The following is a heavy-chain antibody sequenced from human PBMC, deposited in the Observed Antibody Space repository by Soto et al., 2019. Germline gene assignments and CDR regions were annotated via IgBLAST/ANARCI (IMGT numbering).Heavy chain of an antibody. V-gene: IGHV4-39*07. D-gene: IGHD6-13*01. J-gene: IGHJ1*01. CDR2: IFYDGYT. Sequence: PSETLSLTCTVSGDSISGSPYFWGWIRQPPGKRLEWIGSIFYDGYTLYTPSLRSRVTISVDTSKNQFSLKLASVAEDTAVYHCAKAPQQLVPGAGYFQHWGQGTLVTVSS. CDR1: GDSISGSPYF. CDR3: AKAPQQLVPGAGYFQH.